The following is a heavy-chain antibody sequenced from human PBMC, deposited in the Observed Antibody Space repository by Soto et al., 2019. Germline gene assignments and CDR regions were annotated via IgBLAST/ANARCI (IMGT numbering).Heavy chain of an antibody. D-gene: IGHD6-19*01. CDR2: ISYDGSNK. CDR1: GFTFSSYA. J-gene: IGHJ5*02. CDR3: ARDKYSSGWSSGWFDP. Sequence: QVQLVESGGGVVQLGRSLRLSCAASGFTFSSYAMHWVRQAPGKGLEWVAVISYDGSNKYYADSVKGRFTISRDNSKNTLYLQMNSLRAEDTAVYYCARDKYSSGWSSGWFDPWGQGTLVTVSS. V-gene: IGHV3-30-3*01.